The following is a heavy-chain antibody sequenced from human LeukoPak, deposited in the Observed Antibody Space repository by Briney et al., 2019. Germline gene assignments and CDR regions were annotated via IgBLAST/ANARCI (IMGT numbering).Heavy chain of an antibody. Sequence: ASVKLSCKASGYTFPNYGVSWVRQAPGQGLEWMGWISGYNGNTNFAKKVLGRVTMTTDTPTSTAYMELRSLRSDDTAVYYCARALGSGTNYYYYYMDVWGKGTTVTVSS. D-gene: IGHD1-7*01. V-gene: IGHV1-18*01. CDR3: ARALGSGTNYYYYYMDV. CDR1: GYTFPNYG. CDR2: ISGYNGNT. J-gene: IGHJ6*03.